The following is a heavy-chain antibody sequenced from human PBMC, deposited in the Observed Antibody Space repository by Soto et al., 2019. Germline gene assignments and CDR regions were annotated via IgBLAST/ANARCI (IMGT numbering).Heavy chain of an antibody. CDR3: AKRKKLANIPAEYFQH. Sequence: XGSLRLSGAPSGFTFSSYAMRSLRQARGEGLEWVSAISGSGGSTYYADSVKGRFTISRDNSKNTLYLQMNSLRAEDTAVYYCAKRKKLANIPAEYFQHWGQGTLVTVSS. CDR1: GFTFSSYA. V-gene: IGHV3-23*01. J-gene: IGHJ1*01. CDR2: ISGSGGST. D-gene: IGHD2-2*02.